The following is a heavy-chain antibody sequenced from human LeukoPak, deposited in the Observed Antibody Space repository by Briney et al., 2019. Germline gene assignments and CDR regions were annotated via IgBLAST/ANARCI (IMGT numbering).Heavy chain of an antibody. CDR2: VRNDGSNE. CDR1: GFVLSDYG. Sequence: GGSLRLSCAASGFVLSDYGMHWVRPAPGKGLGRVALVRNDGSNEYYVGSVKGRFTISRDKSKNTLYLQMNSLRAEDTAVYSCAKESDSGYHSEGPKNWGLGTLVTVSS. D-gene: IGHD5-12*01. V-gene: IGHV3-30*02. J-gene: IGHJ4*02. CDR3: AKESDSGYHSEGPKN.